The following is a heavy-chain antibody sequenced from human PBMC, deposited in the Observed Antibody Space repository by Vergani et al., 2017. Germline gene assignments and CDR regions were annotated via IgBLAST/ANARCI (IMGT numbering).Heavy chain of an antibody. D-gene: IGHD2-2*02. CDR3: AKTIHTRRYFDY. Sequence: EVQLLESGGGLVQPGGSLRLSCAASGFTFSSYAMSWVRQAPGKGLEWVSAISGSGGSTYYADSVKGRFTIARDNSKDTLYLQMNSLRAEDTAVYYCAKTIHTRRYFDYWGQGTLVTVSS. CDR2: ISGSGGST. V-gene: IGHV3-23*01. J-gene: IGHJ4*02. CDR1: GFTFSSYA.